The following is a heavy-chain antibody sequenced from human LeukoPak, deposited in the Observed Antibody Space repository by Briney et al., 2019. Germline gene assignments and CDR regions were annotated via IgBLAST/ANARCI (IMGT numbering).Heavy chain of an antibody. D-gene: IGHD1-7*01. Sequence: PSETLSLTCAVYGGSFSGYYWSWIRQPPGKGLEWIGEINHSGSTNYNPSLKSRVTISVDTSKNQFSLKLSSVTAADTAVYYCARGLELLHWGQGTLVTVSS. V-gene: IGHV4-34*01. CDR3: ARGLELLH. CDR2: INHSGST. CDR1: GGSFSGYY. J-gene: IGHJ4*02.